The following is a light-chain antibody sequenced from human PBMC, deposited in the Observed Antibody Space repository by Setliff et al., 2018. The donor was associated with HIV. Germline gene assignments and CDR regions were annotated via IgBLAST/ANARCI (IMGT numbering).Light chain of an antibody. Sequence: QSALTQPASVSGSPGQSITISCTGTSSDVGGYDSVSWYQQLPGKAPKLMIYGVINRPSGVSNRFSGSKSGNTASLTISGLQAEDEADYYCSSYTSGSTLVVFGGGTQLTV. V-gene: IGLV2-14*03. CDR3: SSYTSGSTLVV. CDR1: SSDVGGYDS. J-gene: IGLJ2*01. CDR2: GVI.